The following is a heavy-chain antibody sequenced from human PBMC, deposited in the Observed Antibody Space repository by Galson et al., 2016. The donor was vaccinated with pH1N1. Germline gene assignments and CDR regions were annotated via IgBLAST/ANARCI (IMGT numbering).Heavy chain of an antibody. V-gene: IGHV1-24*01. CDR3: ATEYRGSYYVARYFDL. D-gene: IGHD1-26*01. CDR1: GYTLSELA. Sequence: SVKVSCKVSGYTLSELAIHWVRQTPGKGLEWMGGFDPEDDKPFYAQTFEGRVIMTQDTSTDTAYMQLRSLTSDDAAVYYCATEYRGSYYVARYFDLLGLGTLVSVFS. CDR2: FDPEDDKP. J-gene: IGHJ2*01.